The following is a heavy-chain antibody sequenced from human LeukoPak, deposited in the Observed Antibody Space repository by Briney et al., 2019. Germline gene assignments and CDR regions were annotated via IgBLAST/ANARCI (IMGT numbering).Heavy chain of an antibody. V-gene: IGHV3-30*02. Sequence: GGSLRLSCAASGFTFSSYAMHWVRQAPGKGLEWVAFIRHGGSNKYYADSVKGRFTISRDNSKNTLYLQMNSLRAEDTAVYYCAKGDRGYSYGCSLDYWGQGTLVTVSS. J-gene: IGHJ4*02. CDR3: AKGDRGYSYGCSLDY. CDR1: GFTFSSYA. D-gene: IGHD5-18*01. CDR2: IRHGGSNK.